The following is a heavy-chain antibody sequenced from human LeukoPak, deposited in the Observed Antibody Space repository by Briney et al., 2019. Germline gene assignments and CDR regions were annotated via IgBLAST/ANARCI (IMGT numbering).Heavy chain of an antibody. Sequence: TLSLTCTVSGGSISSGGYYWSWIRQHPGKGLEWIGYIYYSGSTYYNPSLKSRVTISVDTSKNQFSLKLSSVTAADTAVYYCARGGRMVRGVIKEPFDYWGQRTLVTVSS. V-gene: IGHV4-31*03. CDR3: ARGGRMVRGVIKEPFDY. D-gene: IGHD3-10*01. CDR1: GGSISSGGYY. J-gene: IGHJ4*02. CDR2: IYYSGST.